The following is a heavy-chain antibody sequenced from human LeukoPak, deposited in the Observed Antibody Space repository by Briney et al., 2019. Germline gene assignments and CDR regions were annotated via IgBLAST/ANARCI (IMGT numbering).Heavy chain of an antibody. CDR1: GYTFTSYD. D-gene: IGHD3-9*01. J-gene: IGHJ6*02. V-gene: IGHV1-8*01. CDR3: ARSRTDYDILTGCPYYYYYGMDV. CDR2: MNPNSGNT. Sequence: ASVKVSCKASGYTFTSYDINWVRQATGQGLEWMGWMNPNSGNTGYAQKFQGRVTMTRNTSISTAYMELSSLRSDDTAVYYCARSRTDYDILTGCPYYYYYGMDVWGQGTTVTVSS.